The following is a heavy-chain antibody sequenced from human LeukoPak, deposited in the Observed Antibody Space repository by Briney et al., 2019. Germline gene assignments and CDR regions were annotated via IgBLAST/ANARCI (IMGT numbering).Heavy chain of an antibody. V-gene: IGHV1-46*01. CDR1: GYTFTIYY. D-gene: IGHD4-17*01. Sequence: ASVKVSCKASGYTFTIYYMHWVRHAPGPGLEWMGIINPSGGSTSYAQKFQGRVTMTRDTSTSTVYMELSSLRSEDTAVYYCARSYDYGDHIDYWGQGTLVTVSS. CDR3: ARSYDYGDHIDY. J-gene: IGHJ4*02. CDR2: INPSGGST.